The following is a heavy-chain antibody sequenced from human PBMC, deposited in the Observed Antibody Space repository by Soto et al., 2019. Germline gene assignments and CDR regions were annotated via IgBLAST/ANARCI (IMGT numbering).Heavy chain of an antibody. Sequence: QLQLQESGSGLVKPSQTLSLTCAVSGGSISSGGYSWSWIRQPPGKGLEWIGYIYHSGSTYYNPSLKSRVTISVDWSKNQFSLKLSSVTAADTAVYYCARLGGGYRPSYGMDVWGQGTTVTVSS. CDR2: IYHSGST. V-gene: IGHV4-30-2*01. D-gene: IGHD5-12*01. CDR3: ARLGGGYRPSYGMDV. CDR1: GGSISSGGYS. J-gene: IGHJ6*02.